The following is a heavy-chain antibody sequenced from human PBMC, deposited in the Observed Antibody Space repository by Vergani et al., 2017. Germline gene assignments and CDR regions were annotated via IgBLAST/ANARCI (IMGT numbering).Heavy chain of an antibody. CDR3: ARGPCAAGDFDY. CDR2: IYYSGST. D-gene: IGHD6-13*01. Sequence: QLQLQESGPGLVKPSETLSLTCTVSGGSISSSSYYWGWIRQPPGKGLEWIGSIYYSGSTYYNPSLKSRVTISVDTSKNQFSLKLSSVTAADTAVYYCARGPCAAGDFDYWGQGTLVTVSS. CDR1: GGSISSSSYY. V-gene: IGHV4-39*07. J-gene: IGHJ4*02.